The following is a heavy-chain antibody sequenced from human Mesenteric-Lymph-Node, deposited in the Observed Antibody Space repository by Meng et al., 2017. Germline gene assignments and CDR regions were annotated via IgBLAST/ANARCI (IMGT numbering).Heavy chain of an antibody. CDR3: ARDLREWELLLEIDAFDI. CDR1: GFTFSSYW. J-gene: IGHJ3*02. V-gene: IGHV3-7*01. CDR2: IKQDGSAS. Sequence: GESLKISCAASGFTFSSYWMSWVRQAPGKGLEWVANIKQDGSASYYVDSVKGRFTISRDNAKNSLYLQMNSLRAEDTAVYYCARDLREWELLLEIDAFDIWGQGTMVTVSS. D-gene: IGHD1-26*01.